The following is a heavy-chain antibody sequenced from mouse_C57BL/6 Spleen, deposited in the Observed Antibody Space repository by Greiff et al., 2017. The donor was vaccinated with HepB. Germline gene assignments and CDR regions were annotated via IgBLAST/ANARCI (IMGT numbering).Heavy chain of an antibody. Sequence: QVQLQHSGPELVKPGASVKISCKASGYAFSSSWMNWVKQRPGKGLEWIGRIYPGDGDTNYNGKFKGKATLTADKSSSTAYMQLSSLTSEDSAVYFCARPVSILLHPYAMDYWGQGTSVTVSS. D-gene: IGHD1-1*01. CDR2: IYPGDGDT. V-gene: IGHV1-82*01. CDR3: ARPVSILLHPYAMDY. J-gene: IGHJ4*01. CDR1: GYAFSSSW.